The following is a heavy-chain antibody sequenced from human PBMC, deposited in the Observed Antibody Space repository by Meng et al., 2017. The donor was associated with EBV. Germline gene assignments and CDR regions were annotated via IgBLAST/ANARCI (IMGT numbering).Heavy chain of an antibody. CDR1: GFTFSSYA. Sequence: DVQLLRAGGGLVQPGGSLRLSFADSGFTFSSYAMSWVRRAPGKGLEWVSAISGSGGSTYYADSVKGRFTISRDNSKNTLYLQMNSLRAEDTAVYYCAKVNQLLGGNDYWGQGTLVTVSS. D-gene: IGHD1-26*01. J-gene: IGHJ4*02. V-gene: IGHV3-23*01. CDR2: ISGSGGST. CDR3: AKVNQLLGGNDY.